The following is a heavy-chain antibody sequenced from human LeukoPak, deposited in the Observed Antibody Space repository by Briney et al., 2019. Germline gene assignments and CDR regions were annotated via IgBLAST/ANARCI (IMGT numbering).Heavy chain of an antibody. CDR2: IYQSGST. V-gene: IGHV4-38-2*01. CDR3: ARHYYYFWIGYYNNNWFDP. CDR1: GYSISSGYY. Sequence: SETLSLTCAVSGYSISSGYYWGWIRQPPGKGLEWVGSIYQSGSTYYNPSLKCRVTISVDTSNNQFSLKLSSVTAADTAVYYCARHYYYFWIGYYNNNWFDPWGQGTLVTVSS. J-gene: IGHJ5*02. D-gene: IGHD3-3*01.